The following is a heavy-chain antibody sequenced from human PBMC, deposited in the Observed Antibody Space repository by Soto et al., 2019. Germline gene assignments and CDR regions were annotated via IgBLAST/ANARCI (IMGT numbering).Heavy chain of an antibody. J-gene: IGHJ6*02. Sequence: ASVKVSCKASGYTFTSYGISWVRQAPGQGLERMGWISAYNGNTNYAQKLQGRVTMTTDTSTSTAYMELRSLRSDDTAVYYCARGDYGDYVSRLIPAAYYYYGMDVWGQGTTVTVSS. D-gene: IGHD4-17*01. CDR1: GYTFTSYG. V-gene: IGHV1-18*04. CDR2: ISAYNGNT. CDR3: ARGDYGDYVSRLIPAAYYYYGMDV.